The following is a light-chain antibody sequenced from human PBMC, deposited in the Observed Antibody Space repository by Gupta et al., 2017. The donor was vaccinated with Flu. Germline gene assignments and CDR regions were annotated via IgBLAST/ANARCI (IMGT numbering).Light chain of an antibody. CDR3: FSNAGDYSLV. Sequence: QSALTLPASICRSPGQSITTSWAGTSSDTGRYNLVSCYQRHPGKAHKLIIYECNKRPSGISDRSSCSKSNNTASLTTSVHQTEDEAEYCCFSNAGDYSLVFGGGTELTVV. V-gene: IGLV2-23*01. CDR1: SSDTGRYNL. J-gene: IGLJ2*01. CDR2: ECN.